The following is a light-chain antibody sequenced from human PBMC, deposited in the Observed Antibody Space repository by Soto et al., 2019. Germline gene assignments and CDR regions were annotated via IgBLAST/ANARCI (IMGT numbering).Light chain of an antibody. J-gene: IGLJ2*01. CDR1: TSNIGSHY. Sequence: QSVLTQPPSVSAAPGEKVTISCSGSTSNIGSHYVSWYQQFPRTAPKLLIYDDDRRPSGMPDRFCGSKSGTSATLGITGLQTGDEADYYCATWDSSLNVVLFGGGTKLTVL. CDR2: DDD. V-gene: IGLV1-51*01. CDR3: ATWDSSLNVVL.